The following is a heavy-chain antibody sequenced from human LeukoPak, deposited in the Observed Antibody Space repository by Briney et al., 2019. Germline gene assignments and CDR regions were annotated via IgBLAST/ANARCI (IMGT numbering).Heavy chain of an antibody. D-gene: IGHD3-22*01. J-gene: IGHJ4*02. CDR2: IKQDGSEK. CDR1: GFTFSSYW. V-gene: IGHV3-7*01. Sequence: GGSLRLSCAASGFTFSSYWMSWVRQAPGKGLGWVANIKQDGSEKYYVDSVKGRFTISRDNAKNSLYLQMNSLRAEDTAVYYCARKSPAYYYDSSGYCKDYYFDYWGQGTLVTVSS. CDR3: ARKSPAYYYDSSGYCKDYYFDY.